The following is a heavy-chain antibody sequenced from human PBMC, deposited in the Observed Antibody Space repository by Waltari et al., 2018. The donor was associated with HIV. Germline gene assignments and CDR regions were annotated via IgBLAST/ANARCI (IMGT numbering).Heavy chain of an antibody. V-gene: IGHV3-23*01. Sequence: EVQLLESGGGLVQPGGSLRLSCEASGFTFSSYAISWIRQAPGKGLEWVSTISGPGGSTYYADSVKGRFTISRDNSKNTLYLQMNSLRAEDTAVYYCAKEVPRGPPSEQFDPWGQGTLVTVSS. CDR2: ISGPGGST. CDR3: AKEVPRGPPSEQFDP. CDR1: GFTFSSYA. D-gene: IGHD3-10*01. J-gene: IGHJ5*02.